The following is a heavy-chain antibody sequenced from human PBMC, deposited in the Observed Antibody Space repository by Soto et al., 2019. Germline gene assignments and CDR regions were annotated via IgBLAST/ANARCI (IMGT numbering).Heavy chain of an antibody. CDR3: ARGSPRNTDFDY. CDR1: GFTFSSYG. CDR2: IWYDGSNK. D-gene: IGHD1-1*01. J-gene: IGHJ4*02. Sequence: QVQLVESGGGGVQPGRSLRLSSAASGFTFSSYGMHWVRQAPGKGLEWVAVIWYDGSNKYYADSVKGRFTISRDNSKNTLYLQMNSLRAEDTAVYYCARGSPRNTDFDYWGQGTLVTVSS. V-gene: IGHV3-33*01.